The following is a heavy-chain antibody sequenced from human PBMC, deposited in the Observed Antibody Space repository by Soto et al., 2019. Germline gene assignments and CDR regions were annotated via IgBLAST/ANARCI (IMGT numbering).Heavy chain of an antibody. CDR1: GYTLTGLS. CDR3: ATGDSGSYLVLLY. Sequence: ASVKVSCKVSGYTLTGLSMHWVRQAPGKGLEWMGGFDPEDGETIYAQKFQGRVTMTEDTSTDTAYMELSSLRSEDTAVYYCATGDSGSYLVLLYWGQGTLVTVSS. D-gene: IGHD1-26*01. V-gene: IGHV1-24*01. CDR2: FDPEDGET. J-gene: IGHJ4*02.